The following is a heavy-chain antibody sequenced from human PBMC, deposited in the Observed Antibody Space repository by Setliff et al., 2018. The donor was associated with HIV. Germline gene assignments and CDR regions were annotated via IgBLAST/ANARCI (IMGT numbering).Heavy chain of an antibody. Sequence: GGSLRLSCAASGFTFEKYWMHWVRQAPGRGLVWVSRVNSDGSSKTYADSVKGRFTISRDNAKNTLYLQMNSLRAEDTAVYYCTRGGTYYDYWGQGTLVTVSS. CDR2: VNSDGSSK. CDR1: GFTFEKYW. J-gene: IGHJ4*02. V-gene: IGHV3-74*01. D-gene: IGHD1-26*01. CDR3: TRGGTYYDY.